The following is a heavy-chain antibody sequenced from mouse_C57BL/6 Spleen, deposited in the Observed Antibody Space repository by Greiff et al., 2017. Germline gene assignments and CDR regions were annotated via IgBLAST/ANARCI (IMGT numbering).Heavy chain of an antibody. J-gene: IGHJ2*01. CDR3: ARLGITTVVAPYYFDY. CDR1: GYTFTSYW. V-gene: IGHV1-72*01. Sequence: QVQLQQPGAELVKPGASVKLSCKASGYTFTSYWMHWVKQRPGRGLEWIGRIDPNSGGTKYNEKFKGKATLTVDKPSSTAYMQLSSLTSEDSAVYYCARLGITTVVAPYYFDYWGQGTTLTVSS. CDR2: IDPNSGGT. D-gene: IGHD1-1*01.